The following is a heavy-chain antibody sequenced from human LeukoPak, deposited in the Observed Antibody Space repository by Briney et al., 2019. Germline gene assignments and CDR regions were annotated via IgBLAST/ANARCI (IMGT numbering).Heavy chain of an antibody. CDR1: GGSISSSSYY. V-gene: IGHV4-39*07. D-gene: IGHD6-19*01. Sequence: PSETLSLTCTVSGGSISSSSYYWGWIRQPPGKGLEWIGSIYYSGSTYYNPSLKSRVTISVDTSKNQFSLKLSSVTAADTAVYYCASRIAVAEIDYWGQGTLVTVSS. J-gene: IGHJ4*02. CDR2: IYYSGST. CDR3: ASRIAVAEIDY.